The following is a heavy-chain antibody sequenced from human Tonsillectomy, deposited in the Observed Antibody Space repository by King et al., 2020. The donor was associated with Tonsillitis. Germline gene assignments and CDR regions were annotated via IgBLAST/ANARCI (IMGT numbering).Heavy chain of an antibody. D-gene: IGHD3-22*01. CDR2: INHSGST. Sequence: VQLQQWDAGLLKASETLSLTCTVYGESFSGYYWSWIRQPPGKGLERIGEINHSGSTDYNPSLKSRVTMSVDTSKNQFSLNVSSVTAADTAVYYCARRIGVVRAFDYWGQGTLVTVSS. V-gene: IGHV4-34*01. CDR1: GESFSGYY. J-gene: IGHJ4*02. CDR3: ARRIGVVRAFDY.